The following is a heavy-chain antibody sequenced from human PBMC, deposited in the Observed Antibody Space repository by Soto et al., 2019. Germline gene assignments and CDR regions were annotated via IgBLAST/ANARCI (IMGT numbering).Heavy chain of an antibody. V-gene: IGHV3-7*04. J-gene: IGHJ6*02. CDR2: IKQDGSEK. CDR3: AREITYCSGGSCYSDGMAV. CDR1: GFTLSSYW. Sequence: GGSLRLSCAASGFTLSSYWMRWVRQAPGKGLEWVANIKQDGSEKYYVDSVKGRFTISRDNAKNSLYLQMNSLRAEDTAVYYCAREITYCSGGSCYSDGMAVWGQGTTVTVSS. D-gene: IGHD2-15*01.